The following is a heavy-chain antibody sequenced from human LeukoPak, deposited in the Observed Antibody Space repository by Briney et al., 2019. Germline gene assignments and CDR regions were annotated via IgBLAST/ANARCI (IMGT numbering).Heavy chain of an antibody. J-gene: IGHJ6*02. Sequence: ASVKVSCKASGYTFASYDINWVRQATGQGLEWMGWMNPNSGNTGYAQKFLGRVTMTRNTSISTAYMELSSLRSEDTAAYYCARGGYSGYEGPYYGMDVWGQGTTVTVSS. CDR3: ARGGYSGYEGPYYGMDV. D-gene: IGHD5-12*01. CDR1: GYTFASYD. V-gene: IGHV1-8*01. CDR2: MNPNSGNT.